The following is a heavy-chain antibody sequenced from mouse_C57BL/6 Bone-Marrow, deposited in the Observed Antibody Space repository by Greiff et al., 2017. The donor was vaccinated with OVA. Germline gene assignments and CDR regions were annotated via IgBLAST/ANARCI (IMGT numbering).Heavy chain of an antibody. J-gene: IGHJ4*01. CDR2: IYWDDDK. CDR3: ARSYYGNYGYYAMDY. CDR1: GFSLSTSGMG. Sequence: QVTLKESGPGILQSSQTLSLTCSFSGFSLSTSGMGVSWIRQPSGKGLEWLAHIYWDDDKRYNPSLKSRLTISKDTSRNQVFLKITSVDTADTATYYCARSYYGNYGYYAMDYWGQGTSVTVSS. V-gene: IGHV8-12*01. D-gene: IGHD2-1*01.